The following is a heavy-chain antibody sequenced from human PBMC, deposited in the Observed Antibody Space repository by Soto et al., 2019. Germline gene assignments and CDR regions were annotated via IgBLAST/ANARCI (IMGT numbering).Heavy chain of an antibody. CDR3: ARELNAMKNDKFDF. D-gene: IGHD1-1*01. V-gene: IGHV3-33*01. J-gene: IGHJ4*02. CDR1: GFTFNNYG. Sequence: QVQLVESGGGVVQPGGSLRLSCAASGFTFNNYGMDWVRQAPGKGLEWVAIIWYDGSKKYYADSVKGRFTISRDDSKNTVYLKMNSLRAEDTAVYYCARELNAMKNDKFDFWGQGTLVTVSS. CDR2: IWYDGSKK.